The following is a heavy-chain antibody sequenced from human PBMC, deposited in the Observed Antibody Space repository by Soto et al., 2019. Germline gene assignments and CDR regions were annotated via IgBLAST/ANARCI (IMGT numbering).Heavy chain of an antibody. CDR2: IYWNDDK. Sequence: QITLKESGPTLVKPTQTLTLTCTFSVFSLSTSEVGVGWIRQPPGKALEWLALIYWNDDKRYSPSLKTRLTITKDTSKNKVVLTLTNMDPVDTATYYCAHSPYYDSSGYYPYYFDYWGKGTLVTVSS. CDR1: VFSLSTSEVG. J-gene: IGHJ4*02. V-gene: IGHV2-5*01. D-gene: IGHD3-22*01. CDR3: AHSPYYDSSGYYPYYFDY.